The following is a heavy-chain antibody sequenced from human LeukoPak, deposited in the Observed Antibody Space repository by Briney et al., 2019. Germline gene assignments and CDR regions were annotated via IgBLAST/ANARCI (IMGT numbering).Heavy chain of an antibody. CDR1: GFTFSSYS. J-gene: IGHJ3*02. V-gene: IGHV3-53*01. CDR2: IYSGGRT. CDR3: AGVLRGAFDI. Sequence: PGGSLRLSCAASGFTFSSYSMNWVRQAPGKGLEWISLIYSGGRTDYADSVKGRFTISRDNSKNMVYLQMNSLRGDDTAVYYCAGVLRGAFDIWGQGKMVAVSS.